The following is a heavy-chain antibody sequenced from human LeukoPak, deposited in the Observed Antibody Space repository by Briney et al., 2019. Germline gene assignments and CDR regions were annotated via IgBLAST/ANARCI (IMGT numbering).Heavy chain of an antibody. J-gene: IGHJ4*02. CDR2: IYWDDDK. CDR1: GFSLSTSGVG. D-gene: IGHD3-22*01. Sequence: SGPTLVKPTQTLTLTCTFSGFSLSTSGVGVGWIRQPPGKALEWLALIYWDDDKRYSPSLKSRLTITKDTTKNQVVLTMTNIDPVDTATYCCAHTSSGYYYDSYWGQGTLVTVSS. CDR3: AHTSSGYYYDSY. V-gene: IGHV2-5*02.